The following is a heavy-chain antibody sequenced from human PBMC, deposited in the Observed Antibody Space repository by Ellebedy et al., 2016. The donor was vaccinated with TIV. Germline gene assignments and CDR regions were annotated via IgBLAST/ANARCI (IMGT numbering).Heavy chain of an antibody. Sequence: AASVKVSCKASGGTFSSYAISWVRQAPGQGLEWMGWISAYNGNTNYAQKLQGRVTMTTDTSTSTAYMELRSLRSDDTAVYYCARVGGYDPPDDYWGQGTLVTVSS. CDR1: GGTFSSYA. D-gene: IGHD5-12*01. CDR2: ISAYNGNT. V-gene: IGHV1-18*01. CDR3: ARVGGYDPPDDY. J-gene: IGHJ4*02.